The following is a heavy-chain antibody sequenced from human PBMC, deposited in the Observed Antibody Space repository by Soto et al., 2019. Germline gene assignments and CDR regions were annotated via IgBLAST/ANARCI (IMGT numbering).Heavy chain of an antibody. CDR3: AKEWYYDFPAP. D-gene: IGHD3-3*01. CDR1: GFTFSSYG. V-gene: IGHV3-30*18. CDR2: ISYDGSNK. J-gene: IGHJ5*02. Sequence: GGSLRLSCAASGFTFSSYGMHWVRQAPGKGLEWVAVISYDGSNKYYADSVKGRFTISRDNSKNTLYLQMNSLRAEDTAVYYCAKEWYYDFPAPWGQGTLVTVSS.